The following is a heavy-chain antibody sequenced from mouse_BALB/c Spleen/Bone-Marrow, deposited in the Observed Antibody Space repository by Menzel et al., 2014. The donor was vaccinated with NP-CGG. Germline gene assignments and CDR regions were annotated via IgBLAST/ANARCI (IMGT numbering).Heavy chain of an antibody. Sequence: EVMLVESGGGLVKPGGSLKLSCAASGFTFSSYTMSWVRQTPEKRLEWVATISSGGSYTYYPDSVKGRFTISRDNAKNTLYLQMSGLKSEDTAMYYCTRDGKGNYDYAMDYWGQGTPVTVSS. D-gene: IGHD2-1*01. V-gene: IGHV5-6-4*01. CDR3: TRDGKGNYDYAMDY. CDR2: ISSGGSYT. J-gene: IGHJ4*01. CDR1: GFTFSSYT.